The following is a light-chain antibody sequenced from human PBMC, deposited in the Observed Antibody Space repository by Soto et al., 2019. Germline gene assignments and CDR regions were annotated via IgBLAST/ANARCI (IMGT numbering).Light chain of an antibody. CDR2: GAS. V-gene: IGKV3-20*01. CDR1: QSVSSSY. J-gene: IGKJ2*01. CDR3: QQYGSSPSYT. Sequence: VLTQSPGTLSLSPGERATLSCRASQSVSSSYLAWYQQKPGQAPRLLIYGASSRATGIPDRFSGSGSGTDFTLTISRLEPEDFAVYYCQQYGSSPSYTFGQGTKLEIK.